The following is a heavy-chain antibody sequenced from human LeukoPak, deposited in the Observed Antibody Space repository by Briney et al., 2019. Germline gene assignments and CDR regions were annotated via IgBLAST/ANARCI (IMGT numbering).Heavy chain of an antibody. CDR2: INSDETIS. Sequence: GGSLRLSCAASGFTFSSYWMHWVRQVPNQGLMWVSRINSDETISEYVDSVNGRFTISRDNAKNSLYLQMNSLRAEDTALYYCAKDLGDGSGSYYDDAFDIWGQGTMVTVSS. J-gene: IGHJ3*02. D-gene: IGHD3-10*01. V-gene: IGHV3-74*01. CDR1: GFTFSSYW. CDR3: AKDLGDGSGSYYDDAFDI.